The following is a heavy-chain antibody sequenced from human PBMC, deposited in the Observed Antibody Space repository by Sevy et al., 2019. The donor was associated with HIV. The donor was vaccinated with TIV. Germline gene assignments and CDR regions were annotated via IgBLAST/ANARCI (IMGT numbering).Heavy chain of an antibody. D-gene: IGHD3-3*01. Sequence: GGSLRLSCAASGFTFSDYYMSWIRQAPGKGLEWVSYISSSGSTIYYADSAKGRFTISRDNAKNSLYLQMNSLRAEDTAVYYCARDLARTIFGVVIEKFDPWGQGTLVTVSS. V-gene: IGHV3-11*01. CDR2: ISSSGSTI. CDR1: GFTFSDYY. CDR3: ARDLARTIFGVVIEKFDP. J-gene: IGHJ5*02.